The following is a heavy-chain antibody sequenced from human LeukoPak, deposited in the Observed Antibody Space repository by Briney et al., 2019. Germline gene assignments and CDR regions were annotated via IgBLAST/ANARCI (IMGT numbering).Heavy chain of an antibody. Sequence: ASVKVSCKASGYTFTDYYMHWVRLAPGQGLEWMGWINPNSGDINYAEKFQGRVTMTRDTSISTAYMEVSSLRSDDTAVYYCAREDSSSWAIDFWGQGTLVTVSS. D-gene: IGHD6-6*01. CDR2: INPNSGDI. J-gene: IGHJ4*02. CDR1: GYTFTDYY. V-gene: IGHV1-2*02. CDR3: AREDSSSWAIDF.